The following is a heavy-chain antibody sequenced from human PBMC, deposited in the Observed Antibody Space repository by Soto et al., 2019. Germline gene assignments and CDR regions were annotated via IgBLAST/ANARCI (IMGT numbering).Heavy chain of an antibody. CDR2: ISPASGDT. J-gene: IGHJ4*02. CDR3: ARGEYRYGQYCFDS. D-gene: IGHD5-18*01. Sequence: ASVKVSCKASGYTFTGYYMHWVRQAPGQGLEWKGWISPASGDTTYAQKFQGRVTMTRDTSISTAYMELIRLTSDDTAVYSCARGEYRYGQYCFDSWGQGTLVTVSS. V-gene: IGHV1-2*02. CDR1: GYTFTGYY.